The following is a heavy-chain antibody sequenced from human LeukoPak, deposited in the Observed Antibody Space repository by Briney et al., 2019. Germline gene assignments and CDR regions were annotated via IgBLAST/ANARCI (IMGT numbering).Heavy chain of an antibody. Sequence: KPGGSLRLSCAASGFTFSTYSMNWVRQAPGKGLECVSSISSSGAYIYYADSVKGRFTISRDNAKKSPYLQMNSLRAEDTAIYYCVGNYYDSSGLDYWGQGTLVTVSS. CDR3: VGNYYDSSGLDY. J-gene: IGHJ4*02. V-gene: IGHV3-21*01. CDR1: GFTFSTYS. D-gene: IGHD3-22*01. CDR2: ISSSGAYI.